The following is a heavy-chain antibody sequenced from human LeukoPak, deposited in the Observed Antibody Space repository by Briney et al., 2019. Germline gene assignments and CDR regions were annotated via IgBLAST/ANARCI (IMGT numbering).Heavy chain of an antibody. V-gene: IGHV4-34*01. D-gene: IGHD6-19*01. CDR3: ARRRYSSGWYTDY. Sequence: PSETLSLTCTVSGGSISSYYWSWIRQPPGKGLEWIGEINHSGSTNYNPSLKSRVTISVDTSKNQFSLKLSSVTAADTAVYYCARRRYSSGWYTDYWGQGTLVTVSS. J-gene: IGHJ4*02. CDR2: INHSGST. CDR1: GGSISSYY.